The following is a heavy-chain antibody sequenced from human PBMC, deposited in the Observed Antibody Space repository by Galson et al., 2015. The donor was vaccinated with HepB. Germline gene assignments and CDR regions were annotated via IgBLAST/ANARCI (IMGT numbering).Heavy chain of an antibody. Sequence: SLRLSCAASGFTFSSYSMNWVRQAPGKGLEWVSSISSSSSYIYYADSVKGRFTISRDNAKNSRYLQMNSLRAEDTAVYYCARGRSYYYDSSGRPPDYWGQGTLVTVSS. D-gene: IGHD3-22*01. V-gene: IGHV3-21*01. CDR2: ISSSSSYI. CDR3: ARGRSYYYDSSGRPPDY. CDR1: GFTFSSYS. J-gene: IGHJ4*02.